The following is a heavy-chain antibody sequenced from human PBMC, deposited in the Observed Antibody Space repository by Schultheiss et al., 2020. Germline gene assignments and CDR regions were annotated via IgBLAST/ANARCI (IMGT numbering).Heavy chain of an antibody. J-gene: IGHJ4*02. D-gene: IGHD2-15*01. CDR1: GGTFGSHA. CDR3: ARGGLVVVVAATGYFDY. CDR2: IIPVFGTT. Sequence: SVKVSCKPSGGTFGSHAISWVRQAPGQGLEWMGGIIPVFGTTSYAQKFQGRVTMTTDTSTSTAYMELRSLRSDDTAVYYCARGGLVVVVAATGYFDYWGQGTLVTVSS. V-gene: IGHV1-69*05.